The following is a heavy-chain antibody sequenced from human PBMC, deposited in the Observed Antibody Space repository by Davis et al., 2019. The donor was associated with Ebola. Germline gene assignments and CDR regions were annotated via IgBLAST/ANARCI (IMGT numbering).Heavy chain of an antibody. CDR3: ARDGYDILTGYYSRGMDV. D-gene: IGHD3-9*01. V-gene: IGHV1-69*06. J-gene: IGHJ6*02. Sequence: AASVKVSCKASGGTFSSYVISWVRQAPGQGLEWMGGIIPIFGTANYAQKFQGRVTITADKSTSTAYMELSSLRSEDTAVYYCARDGYDILTGYYSRGMDVWGQGTTVTVSS. CDR1: GGTFSSYV. CDR2: IIPIFGTA.